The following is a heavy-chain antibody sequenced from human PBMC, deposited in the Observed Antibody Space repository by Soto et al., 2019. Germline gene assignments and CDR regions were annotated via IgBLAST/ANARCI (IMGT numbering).Heavy chain of an antibody. V-gene: IGHV3-23*01. CDR2: ISGSGGST. CDR1: GFTFSSYA. J-gene: IGHJ5*02. D-gene: IGHD3-3*01. Sequence: GGSLRLSCAASGFTFSSYAMSWVRQAPGKGLEWVSAISGSGGSTYYADSVKGRFTISRDNSKNTLYLQMNSLRAEDTAVYYCAKGEYYDFWSAPRDWFDPWGQGTLVTVSS. CDR3: AKGEYYDFWSAPRDWFDP.